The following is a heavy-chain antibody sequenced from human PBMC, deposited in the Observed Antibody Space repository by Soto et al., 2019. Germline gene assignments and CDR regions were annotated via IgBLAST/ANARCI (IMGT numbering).Heavy chain of an antibody. Sequence: EVQLVESGGGLIQPGGSLRLSCAASGFTVSSNYMSWVRQAPGKGLEWVSVIYSGGSTYYADSVKGRFTISRDNSKNTLYLQMNSLRAEDTAVYYCARHRPAATYYYYYGMDVWGQGTTVTVSS. V-gene: IGHV3-53*01. CDR1: GFTVSSNY. CDR3: ARHRPAATYYYYYGMDV. J-gene: IGHJ6*02. D-gene: IGHD2-2*01. CDR2: IYSGGST.